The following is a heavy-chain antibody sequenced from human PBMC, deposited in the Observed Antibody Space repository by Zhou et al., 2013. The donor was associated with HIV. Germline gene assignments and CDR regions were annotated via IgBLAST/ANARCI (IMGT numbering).Heavy chain of an antibody. V-gene: IGHV1-69*14. CDR1: GGTFSNHA. CDR2: AIPKFDAT. J-gene: IGHJ6*03. Sequence: QVQLVQSGAEVKKPGSSVKVSCKASGGTFSNHAISWVRQAPGQGLEWMGGAIPKFDATDYAQKFQGRVTVTADKSTGAVYMELTSLTSEDTAVYYCATSWLSYDLXSAHQPTDYSYFYMDVWGEGTTVTVSS. D-gene: IGHD3-3*01. CDR3: ATSWLSYDLXSAHQPTDYSYFYMDV.